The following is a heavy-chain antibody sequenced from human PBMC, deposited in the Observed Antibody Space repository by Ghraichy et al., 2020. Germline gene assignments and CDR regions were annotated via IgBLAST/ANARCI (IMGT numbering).Heavy chain of an antibody. CDR3: ARDLSAYYYYGMDV. V-gene: IGHV3-7*03. CDR2: IKQDGSEK. Sequence: GGSLRLSCAASGFTFSSYWMSWVRQAPGKGLEWVANIKQDGSEKYYVDSVKGRFTISRDNAKNSLYLQMNSLRAEDTAVYYCARDLSAYYYYGMDVWGQGTTVTVSS. J-gene: IGHJ6*02. CDR1: GFTFSSYW.